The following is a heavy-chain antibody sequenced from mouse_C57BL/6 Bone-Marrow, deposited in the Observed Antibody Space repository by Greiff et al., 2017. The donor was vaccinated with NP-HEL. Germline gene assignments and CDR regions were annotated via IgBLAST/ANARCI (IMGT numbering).Heavy chain of an antibody. D-gene: IGHD2-4*01. V-gene: IGHV5-12*01. CDR2: ISNGGGST. CDR3: ARDYDYDGFAY. J-gene: IGHJ3*01. CDR1: GFTFSDYY. Sequence: EVQGVESGGGLVQPGGSLKLSCAASGFTFSDYYMYWVRQTPEKRLEWVAYISNGGGSTYYPDTVKGRFTISRDNAKNTLYLQMSRLKSEDTAMYYCARDYDYDGFAYWGQGTLVTVSA.